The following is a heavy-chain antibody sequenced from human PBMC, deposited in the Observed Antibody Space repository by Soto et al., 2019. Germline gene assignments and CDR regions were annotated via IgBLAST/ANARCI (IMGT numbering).Heavy chain of an antibody. J-gene: IGHJ6*02. Sequence: QVVLVQSGAEAKKPGASVTVSCRASGYSFTGYFIHWVRQAPGQGLEWMGWINPHSGGTKYAQKFQGWVNMTRNTSLYTAYMELIRLRPSDTAVYYCARVGHHIRPGAYYCYAMDVWGQGTTVTVSS. D-gene: IGHD1-20*01. CDR3: ARVGHHIRPGAYYCYAMDV. V-gene: IGHV1-2*04. CDR1: GYSFTGYF. CDR2: INPHSGGT.